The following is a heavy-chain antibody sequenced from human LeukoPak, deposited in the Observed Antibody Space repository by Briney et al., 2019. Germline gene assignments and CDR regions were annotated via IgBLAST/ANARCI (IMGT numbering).Heavy chain of an antibody. D-gene: IGHD1-26*01. J-gene: IGHJ4*02. CDR2: IKSDGSSR. Sequence: PGGSLRLSCAAPGFSSSNYWMHWVRQAPGKGLVWASRIKSDGSSRSYADSVKGRFTISRENAKNTLYLQMNSLRAEDMPVYYCAREGPVSGSYDYWGQGTLVTVSS. V-gene: IGHV3-74*01. CDR3: AREGPVSGSYDY. CDR1: GFSSSNYW.